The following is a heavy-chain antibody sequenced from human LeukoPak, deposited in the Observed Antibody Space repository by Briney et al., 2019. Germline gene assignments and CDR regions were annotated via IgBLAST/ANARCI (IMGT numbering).Heavy chain of an antibody. D-gene: IGHD3-3*01. Sequence: GSLRLSCAASGLTGSHNYVSWIRQPPGKGLEWIGEINHSGSTNYNPSLKSRVTISVDTSKNQFSLKLSSVTAADTAVYYCARGAQYYDFWSGYYTGFWFDPWGQGTLVTVSS. CDR2: INHSGST. J-gene: IGHJ5*02. V-gene: IGHV4-34*01. CDR1: GLTGSHNY. CDR3: ARGAQYYDFWSGYYTGFWFDP.